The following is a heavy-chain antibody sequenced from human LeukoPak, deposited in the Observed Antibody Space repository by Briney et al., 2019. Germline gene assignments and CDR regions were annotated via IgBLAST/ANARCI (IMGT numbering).Heavy chain of an antibody. CDR3: AKAPKFGYHFDS. V-gene: IGHV3-30*02. CDR2: IPYSEHANEK. J-gene: IGHJ4*02. CDR1: GFSFDNYG. D-gene: IGHD3-10*01. Sequence: GGPLRLPRAASGFSFDNYGMHDTPHAPGKALEGLACIPYSEHANEKFYPDSVRGLFTNSRNNSKNTLSTQMNAARAADTADYYCAKAPKFGYHFDSWGQGTLVTVSS.